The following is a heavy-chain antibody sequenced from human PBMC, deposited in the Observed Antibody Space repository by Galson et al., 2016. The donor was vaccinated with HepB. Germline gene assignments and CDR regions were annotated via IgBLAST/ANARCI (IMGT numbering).Heavy chain of an antibody. J-gene: IGHJ4*02. CDR1: GDSINNNF. CDR2: IYHTGTT. CDR3: AQGSWGYHSDY. Sequence: SETLSLTCNVSGDSINNNFWNWIRQPPGKGLEWIGYIYHTGTTNYTPSLKSRVTMSVDTSKNQFSLNLTSVTAADTAVYYCAQGSWGYHSDYWGQGTLVTVSS. V-gene: IGHV4-59*01. D-gene: IGHD1-20*01.